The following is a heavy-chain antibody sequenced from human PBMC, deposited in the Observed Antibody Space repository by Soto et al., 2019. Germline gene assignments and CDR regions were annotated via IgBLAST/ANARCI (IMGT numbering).Heavy chain of an antibody. CDR2: ISGFNGNT. V-gene: IGHV1-18*01. CDR1: GYSFTNYG. J-gene: IGHJ6*03. CDR3: ARDRGVAPPVAGTTHYYHYMDV. D-gene: IGHD6-19*01. Sequence: QDQLVQSGAEVKKPGASVTVSCKASGYSFTNYGITWVRQAPGQGLEWMGWISGFNGNTHYAQKVQGRVTMTTDAATSTAYIELRSLSSDDTAVYYCARDRGVAPPVAGTTHYYHYMDVWGKGTTVTVSS.